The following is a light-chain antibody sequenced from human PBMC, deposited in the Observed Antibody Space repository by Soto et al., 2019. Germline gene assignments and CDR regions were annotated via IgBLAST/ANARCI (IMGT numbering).Light chain of an antibody. Sequence: DIVLTHSRGTLYLSPGERATLSCRASQSVTSSYLAWYQQKPGQAPRLLISGASSRAAGIPDRFSGSGSETYSSVTISRLEPEDFARYFCKQYGNPRITFGQGTRLRL. J-gene: IGKJ5*01. CDR2: GAS. CDR1: QSVTSSY. CDR3: KQYGNPRIT. V-gene: IGKV3-20*01.